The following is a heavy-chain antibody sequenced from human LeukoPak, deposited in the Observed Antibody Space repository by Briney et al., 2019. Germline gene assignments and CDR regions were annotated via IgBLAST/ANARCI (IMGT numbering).Heavy chain of an antibody. CDR2: ISAYNGNT. J-gene: IGHJ6*02. CDR1: GYTFTSYG. D-gene: IGHD3-9*01. V-gene: IGHV1-18*01. CDR3: ARVQSYDILTGYYYYYGMDV. Sequence: ASVKVSFKASGYTFTSYGISWVRQAPGQGLEWMGWISAYNGNTNYAQKLQGRVTTTTDTSTSTAYMEQRSLRSDDTAVYYCARVQSYDILTGYYYYYGMDVWGQGTTVTVSS.